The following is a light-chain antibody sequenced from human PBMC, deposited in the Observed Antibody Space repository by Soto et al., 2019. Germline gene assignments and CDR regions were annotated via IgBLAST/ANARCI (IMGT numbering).Light chain of an antibody. CDR3: HQYDSSPRT. V-gene: IGKV3-20*01. CDR1: QSVGSNC. J-gene: IGKJ1*01. Sequence: EIVLTQSPGTLSLSPGDRATLSCRASQSVGSNCLAWYQQKSGQSPRLLIYGASFRASGIPDRFSGSGYGTDFTLTIRRLEPEDFAMYFCHQYDSSPRTFGQGTKVEIK. CDR2: GAS.